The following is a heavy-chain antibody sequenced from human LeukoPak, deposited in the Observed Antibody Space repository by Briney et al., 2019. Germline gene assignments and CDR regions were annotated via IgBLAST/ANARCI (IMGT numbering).Heavy chain of an antibody. CDR1: GGSISSYY. Sequence: SETLSLTCTVSGGSISSYYWSWIRQPPGKGLEWIGYIYYSGSTNYNPSLKSRLTISVDTSKNQFSLKMTSVTAADTALYFCAGHRIVTSGIDCWGQGTLVAVSS. CDR3: AGHRIVTSGIDC. CDR2: IYYSGST. V-gene: IGHV4-59*08. D-gene: IGHD1-26*01. J-gene: IGHJ4*02.